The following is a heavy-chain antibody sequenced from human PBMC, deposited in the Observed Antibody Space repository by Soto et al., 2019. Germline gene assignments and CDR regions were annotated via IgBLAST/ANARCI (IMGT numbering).Heavy chain of an antibody. CDR2: ISGSGGST. D-gene: IGHD5-18*01. Sequence: PGGSLRLSCAASGFTFSSYAMSWVRQAPGKGLEWVSAISGSGGSTYYADSVKGRFTISRDNSKNTLYLQMNSLRAEDTAVYYCAKRGTAMATGESYYYYGMDVWGQGTTVTVSS. J-gene: IGHJ6*02. CDR1: GFTFSSYA. CDR3: AKRGTAMATGESYYYYGMDV. V-gene: IGHV3-23*01.